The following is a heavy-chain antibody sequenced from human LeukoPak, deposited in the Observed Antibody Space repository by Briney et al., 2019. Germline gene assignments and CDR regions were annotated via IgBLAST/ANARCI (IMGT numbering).Heavy chain of an antibody. Sequence: GGSLRLSCSTSGFTFSAYGMHWVRQAPGKGLEWVASIRSDGSDLYYTDSVKGRFTISRDNSKNTLYLQMNSLRAEDTAVYYCAKDRGYWGQGTLVAVSS. CDR3: AKDRGY. V-gene: IGHV3-30*02. J-gene: IGHJ4*02. CDR1: GFTFSAYG. CDR2: IRSDGSDL.